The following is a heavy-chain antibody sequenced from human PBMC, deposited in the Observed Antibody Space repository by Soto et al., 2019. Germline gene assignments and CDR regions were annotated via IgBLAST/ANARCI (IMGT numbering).Heavy chain of an antibody. V-gene: IGHV3-23*01. J-gene: IGHJ4*01. Sequence: EVQLLESGGGLVQPGGSLRLSCAASGFTFSSYAMSWVRQAPGKGLEWVSAISGSGGSTYYADSVRGRFTISRDNSKNTLYLQLNSLRAADTAVYYCAKDVGYCSGGSCYFDYWGHGTLVTVSS. CDR3: AKDVGYCSGGSCYFDY. CDR1: GFTFSSYA. D-gene: IGHD2-15*01. CDR2: ISGSGGST.